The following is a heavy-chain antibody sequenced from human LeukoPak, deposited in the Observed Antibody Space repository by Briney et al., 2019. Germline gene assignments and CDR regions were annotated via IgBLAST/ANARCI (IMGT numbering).Heavy chain of an antibody. V-gene: IGHV3-30*18. CDR1: GFTFSSYG. D-gene: IGHD2-21*01. CDR2: ISYDGSNR. Sequence: GGSLRLSCAASGFTFSSYGMHWVRQAPGKGLEWVAVISYDGSNRYYADSVKGRFTISRDNSKNTLYLQMNSLRAEDTAVYYCAKEIAGYYFDYWGQGTLVTVSS. CDR3: AKEIAGYYFDY. J-gene: IGHJ4*02.